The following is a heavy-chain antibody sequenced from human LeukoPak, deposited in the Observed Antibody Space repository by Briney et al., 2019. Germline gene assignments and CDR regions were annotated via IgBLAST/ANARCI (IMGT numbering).Heavy chain of an antibody. V-gene: IGHV1-69*05. CDR2: IIPIFGTA. J-gene: IGHJ4*02. Sequence: ASVKVSCKASGGTFSSYAISWVRQAPGQGLEWMGGIIPIFGTANYAQKFQGRVTITTDESTSTAYMELSSLRSEDTAVYYCARSYDFWSGTFTLDYWGQGTLDTVSS. D-gene: IGHD3-3*01. CDR1: GGTFSSYA. CDR3: ARSYDFWSGTFTLDY.